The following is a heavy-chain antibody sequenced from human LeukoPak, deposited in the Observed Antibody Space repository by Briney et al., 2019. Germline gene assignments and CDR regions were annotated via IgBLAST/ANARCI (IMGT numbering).Heavy chain of an antibody. CDR1: GGSISSGGYS. V-gene: IGHV4-30-2*01. CDR2: IYHSGST. D-gene: IGHD3-22*01. J-gene: IGHJ4*02. Sequence: SETLSLTCAVSGGSISSGGYSWSWIRQPPGKGLEWIGYIYHSGSTYYNPSLKSRVTISVDRSKNQFSLKLSSVTAADTAVYYCARLSGYYYVLDYWGQGTLVTVSS. CDR3: ARLSGYYYVLDY.